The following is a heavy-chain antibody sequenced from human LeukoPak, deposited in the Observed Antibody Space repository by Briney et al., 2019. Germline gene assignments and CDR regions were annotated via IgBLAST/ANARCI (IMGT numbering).Heavy chain of an antibody. V-gene: IGHV1-2*02. D-gene: IGHD1-20*01. CDR1: GYTFTGYY. CDR2: INPNSGGT. Sequence: ASVKVSCKASGYTFTGYYMHWVRQAPGQGLEWMGWINPNSGGTKYAQKFQGRVTMTRDPPISTAYMELSSLRSDDTAVYYCARDSLGAYKWNLNWIDPWGQGTLVTVSS. J-gene: IGHJ5*02. CDR3: ARDSLGAYKWNLNWIDP.